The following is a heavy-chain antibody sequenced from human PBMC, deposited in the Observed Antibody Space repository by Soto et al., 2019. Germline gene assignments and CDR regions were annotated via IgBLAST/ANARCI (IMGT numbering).Heavy chain of an antibody. CDR2: VIPISGTP. V-gene: IGHV1-69*13. D-gene: IGHD4-17*01. CDR1: GGTFSNNG. Sequence: SVKVSCKTSGGTFSNNGVTWVRQAPGQGLQWMGGVIPISGTPKFAQNFQDRLTITADESSNTAYMELRSLGSEDTAIYYCARIRGAVTYAFDVWGQGTMVTVSS. CDR3: ARIRGAVTYAFDV. J-gene: IGHJ3*01.